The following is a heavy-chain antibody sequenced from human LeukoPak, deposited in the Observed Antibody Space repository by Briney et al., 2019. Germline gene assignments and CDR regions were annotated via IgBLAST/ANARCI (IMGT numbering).Heavy chain of an antibody. CDR2: ISYDGSSK. CDR3: ARDSRFLEWLLPPLVGMDV. Sequence: GGSLRLSCAASGFTFSSYGIHWVRQAPGKGLEWVAVISYDGSSKYYADSVKGRFTISRDNSKNTLYLQMSSLRAEDTAVYYCARDSRFLEWLLPPLVGMDVWGRGTTVTVSS. V-gene: IGHV3-30-3*01. J-gene: IGHJ6*02. D-gene: IGHD3-3*01. CDR1: GFTFSSYG.